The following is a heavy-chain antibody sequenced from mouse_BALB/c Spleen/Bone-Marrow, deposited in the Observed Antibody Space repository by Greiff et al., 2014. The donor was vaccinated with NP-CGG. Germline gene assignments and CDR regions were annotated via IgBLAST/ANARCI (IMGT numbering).Heavy chain of an antibody. CDR1: GFNIKDTY. CDR3: SRYYYGSSYFDY. V-gene: IGHV14-3*02. J-gene: IGHJ2*01. D-gene: IGHD1-1*01. CDR2: IDPANGNT. Sequence: DVKLQESGAELVKPGASIKLSCTASGFNIKDTYMHWVKQRPEQGLEWIGRIDPANGNTKYDPKFQGKATITADTPSNTAYLQLSSLTSEDTAVYYCSRYYYGSSYFDYWGQGTTLTVSS.